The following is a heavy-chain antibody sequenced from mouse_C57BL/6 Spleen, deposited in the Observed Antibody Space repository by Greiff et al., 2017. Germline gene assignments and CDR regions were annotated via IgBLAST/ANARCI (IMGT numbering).Heavy chain of an antibody. J-gene: IGHJ4*01. V-gene: IGHV3-1*01. CDR2: ISYSGST. CDR1: GYSITSGYD. Sequence: ESGPGMVKPSQSLSLTCTVTGYSITSGYDWHWIRHFPGNKLEWMGYISYSGSTNYNPSLKRRISITHDTSKNPFFLKLNSVTTEDTAKYYCAREGVTAAVDYWGQGASVTVSS. CDR3: AREGVTAAVDY. D-gene: IGHD2-2*01.